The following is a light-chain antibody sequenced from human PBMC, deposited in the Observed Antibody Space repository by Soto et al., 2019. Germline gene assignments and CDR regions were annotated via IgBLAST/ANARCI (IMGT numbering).Light chain of an antibody. V-gene: IGKV3-20*01. CDR3: QQYGSPPQT. CDR1: QSVSSSY. Sequence: EIVLTQSPGTLSLSPGDRATLSCRASQSVSSSYLAWYQQEAGQAPRLLIYGASSRATGIPDRFSGSGSGTDFTLTISRLEPGDFAVYYCQQYGSPPQTFGQGTKVDIK. J-gene: IGKJ2*01. CDR2: GAS.